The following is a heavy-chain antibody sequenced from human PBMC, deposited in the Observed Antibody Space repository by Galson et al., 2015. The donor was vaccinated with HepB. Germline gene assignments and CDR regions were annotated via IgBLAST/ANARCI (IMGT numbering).Heavy chain of an antibody. Sequence: SLRLSCAASGFTLSSYAMHWVRQAPGKGLEWVAVISYDGSNRYYADSVRGRLTISRDNSKNTLYLQMNSLRAEDTAVYYCARVMLRFFEAFGQGMDVWGQGTTVTVSS. CDR1: GFTLSSYA. CDR2: ISYDGSNR. CDR3: ARVMLRFFEAFGQGMDV. D-gene: IGHD3-3*01. J-gene: IGHJ6*02. V-gene: IGHV3-30-3*01.